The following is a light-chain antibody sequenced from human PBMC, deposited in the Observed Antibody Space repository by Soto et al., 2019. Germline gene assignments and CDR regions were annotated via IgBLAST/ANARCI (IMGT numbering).Light chain of an antibody. Sequence: QSVLTQAPSASGTPGQRVTISCSGSSSNIGSKPVNWYQQLPGMAPKLLIFNNHQRPSGVPDRFSGSESGTSASLAISGLQSEDEADYYCAAWDDSRNACVFGTGTKLTVL. V-gene: IGLV1-44*01. CDR2: NNH. CDR3: AAWDDSRNACV. CDR1: SSNIGSKP. J-gene: IGLJ1*01.